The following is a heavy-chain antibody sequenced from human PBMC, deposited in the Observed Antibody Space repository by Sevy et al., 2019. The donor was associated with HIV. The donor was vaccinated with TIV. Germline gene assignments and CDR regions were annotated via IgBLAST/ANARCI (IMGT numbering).Heavy chain of an antibody. Sequence: SETLSLTCTVSGGSMSSSDYFWGWVRQPPGKGLEWIGSIYYNGDTYHSPSLKSRVTVAVDTSKNQFFLTLTSVIAADTAIYYCARHGAWRFYFDFWGQGALVTVSS. V-gene: IGHV4-39*01. CDR3: ARHGAWRFYFDF. J-gene: IGHJ4*02. D-gene: IGHD3-16*01. CDR2: IYYNGDT. CDR1: GGSMSSSDYF.